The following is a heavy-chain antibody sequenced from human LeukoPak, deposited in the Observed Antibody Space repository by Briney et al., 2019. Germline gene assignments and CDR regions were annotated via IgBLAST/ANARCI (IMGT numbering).Heavy chain of an antibody. J-gene: IGHJ4*02. CDR2: INPSGGST. V-gene: IGHV1-46*01. CDR3: TRSGNISMIRGVITTPAIIGY. CDR1: GYTFTSYY. Sequence: GASVKVSCKASGYTFTSYYMHWVRQAPGQGLEWMGIINPSGGSTNYAQKFQDRVTITADEFTTTAYMELGSLRSEDTAIYYCTRSGNISMIRGVITTPAIIGYWGQGTLVTVSS. D-gene: IGHD3-10*01.